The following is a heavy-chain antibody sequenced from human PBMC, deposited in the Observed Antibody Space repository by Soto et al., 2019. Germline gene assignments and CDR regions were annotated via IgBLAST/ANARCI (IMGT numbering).Heavy chain of an antibody. Sequence: QVQLQESGPGLVKPSQTLSLTCTVSGGSISSGDYYWSWIRQPPGKGLEWIGYIYYSGSTSYNPALXXRXTXXVDPSQHHSALELSSVTAADTAVYYCARRTYGMDVWGQGTTVTVSS. CDR3: ARRTYGMDV. CDR2: IYYSGST. CDR1: GGSISSGDYY. V-gene: IGHV4-30-4*01. J-gene: IGHJ6*02.